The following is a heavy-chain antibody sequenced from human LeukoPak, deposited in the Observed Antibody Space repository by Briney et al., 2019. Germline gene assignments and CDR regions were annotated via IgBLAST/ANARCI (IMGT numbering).Heavy chain of an antibody. CDR2: MRHIFGTA. CDR1: GGTVSSYA. CDR3: ARGTPPSILTGPNYYYGMDV. D-gene: IGHD3-9*01. Sequence: GASGKVSCKAAGGTVSSYAISRGGQAPGQGGEGRGGMRHIFGTANYAQKFQGRVTITADKSTSTAYMELSSLRSEDTAVYYCARGTPPSILTGPNYYYGMDVWGKGTTVTVSS. J-gene: IGHJ6*04. V-gene: IGHV1-69*06.